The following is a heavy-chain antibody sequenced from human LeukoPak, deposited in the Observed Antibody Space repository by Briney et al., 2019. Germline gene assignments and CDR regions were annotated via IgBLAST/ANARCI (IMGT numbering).Heavy chain of an antibody. Sequence: SETLSLTCAVYGGSFSGYYWSWIRQPPGKGLEWIGEINHSGSTNYNPSLKSRVTISVDTSKNQFSLKLSSVTAADTAVYYCARAVATIPRWFDPWGQGTLVTVSS. V-gene: IGHV4-34*01. CDR3: ARAVATIPRWFDP. J-gene: IGHJ5*02. D-gene: IGHD5-24*01. CDR1: GGSFSGYY. CDR2: INHSGST.